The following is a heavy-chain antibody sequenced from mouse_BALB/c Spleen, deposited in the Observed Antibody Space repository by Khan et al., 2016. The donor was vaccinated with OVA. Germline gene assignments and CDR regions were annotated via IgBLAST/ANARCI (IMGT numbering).Heavy chain of an antibody. CDR3: ARRGLRWDFDY. V-gene: IGHV1-7*01. D-gene: IGHD1-1*01. Sequence: VQLQQSGAELAKPGASVKMPCKASGYTFINYWMNWVKQRPGQGLEWIGYINPTTGYTEYNQKFKDKATLTADKSSSTAHMQLSSLTSEDTAVYYCARRGLRWDFDYWGQGTTLTVSS. CDR1: GYTFINYW. J-gene: IGHJ2*01. CDR2: INPTTGYT.